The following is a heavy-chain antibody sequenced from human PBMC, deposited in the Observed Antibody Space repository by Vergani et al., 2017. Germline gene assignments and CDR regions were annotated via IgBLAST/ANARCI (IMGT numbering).Heavy chain of an antibody. J-gene: IGHJ6*03. CDR1: GGSFSGYY. Sequence: QVQLQQWGEGLLKPSETLSLTCAVYGGSFSGYYWSWIRQPPGKGLEWIGEINHSGSTNYNPSLKSRVTISVDTSKNQFSLKLSSVTAADTAVYYCARGSIAARLATYYYYMDVWGKGTTVTVSS. V-gene: IGHV4-34*01. CDR2: INHSGST. CDR3: ARGSIAARLATYYYYMDV. D-gene: IGHD6-6*01.